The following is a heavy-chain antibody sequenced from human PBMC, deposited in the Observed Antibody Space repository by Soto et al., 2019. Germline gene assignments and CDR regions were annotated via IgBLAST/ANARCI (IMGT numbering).Heavy chain of an antibody. J-gene: IGHJ4*02. Sequence: ASVKVSCKASGYTFTDYYLHWVRQAPGQGLEWMGWINPNSGGTNYVQKFQGWVTMARDTSISTVYMELRSLRSDDTAVYYCARYQIRETTPYYFHYWGQGTLVTVSS. CDR2: INPNSGGT. D-gene: IGHD2-2*01. CDR3: ARYQIRETTPYYFHY. CDR1: GYTFTDYY. V-gene: IGHV1-2*04.